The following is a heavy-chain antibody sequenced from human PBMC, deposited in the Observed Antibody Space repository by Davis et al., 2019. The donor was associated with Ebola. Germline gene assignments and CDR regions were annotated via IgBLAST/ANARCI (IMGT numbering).Heavy chain of an antibody. CDR2: IRYDGSTT. D-gene: IGHD2-2*01. J-gene: IGHJ3*02. CDR3: AKDTSNIWFDM. CDR1: GFTFSDYG. V-gene: IGHV3-30*02. Sequence: PGGSLRLSCTASGFTFSDYGMHWVRQAPGKGLEWLAFIRYDGSTTYYADSMKDRFTISRDNSKNTLYLQMNGLRVEDTAIYYCAKDTSNIWFDMWGQGTMVTVSS.